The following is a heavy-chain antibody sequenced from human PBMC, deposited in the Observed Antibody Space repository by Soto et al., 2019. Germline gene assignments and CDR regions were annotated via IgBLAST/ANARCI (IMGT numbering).Heavy chain of an antibody. CDR3: RQSNSSRPDFAYRMDV. CDR1: GFTFSDHA. D-gene: IGHD4-4*01. J-gene: IGHJ6*02. Sequence: EVQLLESGGGLVQPGGSLRLSCAASGFTFSDHAMSWVRQAPGKGLEWVSAIGGSAFSGTTHYADSVKGRFTISRDNSTSTLFLQMNSLRAEDTALYFCRQSNSSRPDFAYRMDVWGQGTTVTVSS. V-gene: IGHV3-23*01. CDR2: IGGSAFSGTT.